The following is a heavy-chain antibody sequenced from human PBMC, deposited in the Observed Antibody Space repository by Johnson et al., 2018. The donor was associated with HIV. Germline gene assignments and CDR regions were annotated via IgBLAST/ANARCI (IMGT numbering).Heavy chain of an antibody. CDR2: ISYDGSNK. J-gene: IGHJ3*02. V-gene: IGHV3-30*03. Sequence: QEKLVEWGGVVQPGGSLRLSCAASGFTFSNFDMDWDRQAPGRGLEWIVSISYDGSNKYYGDSVKGRFTISRDNSKNTLYLQMDSRRAEDTAVDYCARRMVRGVSTTSGAYDIWGQGTMVTVSS. CDR3: ARRMVRGVSTTSGAYDI. CDR1: GFTFSNFD. D-gene: IGHD3-10*01.